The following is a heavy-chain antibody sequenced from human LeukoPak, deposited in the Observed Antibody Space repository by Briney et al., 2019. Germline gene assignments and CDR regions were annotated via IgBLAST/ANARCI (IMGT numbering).Heavy chain of an antibody. D-gene: IGHD5-18*01. CDR1: GFTFSSYS. Sequence: GGSLRLSCAASGFTFSSYSMNWVRQAPGKGLEWVSSISSSSSYIYYADSVKGGFTISRDNAKNPLYLQMNSLRAEDTAVYYCARDINTAMVSAPFDYWGQGTLVTVSS. J-gene: IGHJ4*02. V-gene: IGHV3-21*01. CDR3: ARDINTAMVSAPFDY. CDR2: ISSSSSYI.